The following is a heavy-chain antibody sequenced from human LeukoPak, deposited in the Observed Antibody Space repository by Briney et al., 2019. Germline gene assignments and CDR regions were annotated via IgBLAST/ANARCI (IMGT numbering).Heavy chain of an antibody. CDR2: ICSGGST. CDR3: ASIPTMGDYDSSGYYYGPSSDY. CDR1: GFTVSSNY. Sequence: GGSLRLSCAASGFTVSSNYMSWVRQAPGKGLEWVSVICSGGSTYYADSVKGRFTISRDNSKNTLYLQMNSLRAEDTAVYYCASIPTMGDYDSSGYYYGPSSDYWGQGTLVTVSS. V-gene: IGHV3-53*01. J-gene: IGHJ4*02. D-gene: IGHD3-22*01.